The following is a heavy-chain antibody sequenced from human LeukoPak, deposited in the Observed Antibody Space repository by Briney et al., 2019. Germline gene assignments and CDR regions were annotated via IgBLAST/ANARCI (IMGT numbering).Heavy chain of an antibody. D-gene: IGHD3-16*02. V-gene: IGHV1-69*13. J-gene: IGHJ4*02. CDR2: IIPIFGTA. CDR1: GGTFSSYA. Sequence: ASVKVSCKASGGTFSSYAISWVRQAPGQGLEWMGGIIPIFGTANYAQKFQGRVTITADESTSTAYMELSSLRSDDTAVYYCARSSDIYDYVWGSYLNYWGQGTLVTVSS. CDR3: ARSSDIYDYVWGSYLNY.